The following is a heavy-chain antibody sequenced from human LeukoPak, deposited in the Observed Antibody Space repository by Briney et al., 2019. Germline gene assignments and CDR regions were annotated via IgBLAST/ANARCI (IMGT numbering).Heavy chain of an antibody. CDR1: GYTLTELS. V-gene: IGHV1-8*03. CDR2: MNPNSGNT. D-gene: IGHD3-22*01. CDR3: ARGYYYDSSGQTSDAFDI. Sequence: ASVKVSCKVSGYTLTELSMHWVRQATGQGLEWMGWMNPNSGNTGYAQKFQGRVTITRNTSISTAYMELSSLRSEDTAVYYCARGYYYDSSGQTSDAFDIWGQGTMVTVSS. J-gene: IGHJ3*02.